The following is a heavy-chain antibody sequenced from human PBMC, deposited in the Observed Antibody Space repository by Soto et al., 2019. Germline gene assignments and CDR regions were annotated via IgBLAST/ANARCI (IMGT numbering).Heavy chain of an antibody. Sequence: EVQVLESGGDLVQPGGSLRLSCAASGFTLSSYAMIWVRQAPGKGLEWVSGIDGSGEYTKYADSVKGRFTISRDTSKNTLYLQMNRLRAEDPAVYYCAKAPDYGDTSAYLSPPPWGRGTRVTVSS. J-gene: IGHJ5*02. CDR2: IDGSGEYT. D-gene: IGHD4-17*01. CDR1: GFTLSSYA. V-gene: IGHV3-23*01. CDR3: AKAPDYGDTSAYLSPPP.